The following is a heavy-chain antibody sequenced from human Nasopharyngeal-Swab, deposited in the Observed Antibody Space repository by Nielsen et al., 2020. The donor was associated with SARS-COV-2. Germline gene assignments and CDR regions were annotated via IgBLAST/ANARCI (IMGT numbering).Heavy chain of an antibody. CDR1: EFSVSSNY. V-gene: IGHV3-66*01. Sequence: GESLKIFCAASEFSVSSNYMNWVRQAPGKGLEWVSVLYSGGTAYYADSVKGRFTTSRDNSKNMLYLQMNSLRAEDTAVYYCASSYYPGSGTSYGMDVWGHGTTVTVSS. J-gene: IGHJ6*02. CDR2: LYSGGTA. D-gene: IGHD3-10*01. CDR3: ASSYYPGSGTSYGMDV.